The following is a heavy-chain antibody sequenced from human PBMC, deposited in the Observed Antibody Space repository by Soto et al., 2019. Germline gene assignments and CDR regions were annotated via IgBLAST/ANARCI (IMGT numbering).Heavy chain of an antibody. Sequence: GESLKISCKGSGYSFTSYWISWVRQMPGKGLEWMGRIDPSDSYTNYSPSFQGHVTISADKSISTAYLQWSSLKASDTAMYFCARLPGVRGVFGGFNVWGQGTMVAVS. D-gene: IGHD3-10*01. CDR3: ARLPGVRGVFGGFNV. CDR2: IDPSDSYT. J-gene: IGHJ3*01. CDR1: GYSFTSYW. V-gene: IGHV5-10-1*01.